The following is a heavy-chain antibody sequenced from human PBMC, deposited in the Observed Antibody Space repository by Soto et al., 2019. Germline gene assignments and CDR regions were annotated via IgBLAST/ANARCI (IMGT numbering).Heavy chain of an antibody. V-gene: IGHV1-24*01. CDR2: FDPEDGET. CDR3: ATRGITYYYDSSGYFDY. Sequence: ASVKVSCKVSGYTLTELSMHWVRQAPGKGFEWMGGFDPEDGETIYAQKFQGRVTMTEDTSTDTAYMELSSLRSEDTAVYYCATRGITYYYDSSGYFDYWGQGTLVTVSS. J-gene: IGHJ4*02. CDR1: GYTLTELS. D-gene: IGHD3-22*01.